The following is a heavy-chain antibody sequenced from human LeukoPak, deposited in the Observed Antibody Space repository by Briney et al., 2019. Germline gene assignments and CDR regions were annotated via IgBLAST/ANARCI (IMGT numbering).Heavy chain of an antibody. J-gene: IGHJ4*02. Sequence: PSETLSLTCTVSGYSISSGYYWGWIRQPSGKGLEWIGSIYNSGSTYYNPSLKSRVTISVDTSKNQFSLKLSSVTAADTAVYYCARGRGYRSFDYWGQGTLVTVSS. CDR2: IYNSGST. V-gene: IGHV4-38-2*02. D-gene: IGHD6-13*01. CDR1: GYSISSGYY. CDR3: ARGRGYRSFDY.